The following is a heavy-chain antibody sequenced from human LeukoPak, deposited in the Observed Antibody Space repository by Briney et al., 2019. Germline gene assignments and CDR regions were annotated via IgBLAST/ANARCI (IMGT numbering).Heavy chain of an antibody. CDR3: ARRGIVVVPAARGYYYYYYMDV. D-gene: IGHD2-2*01. CDR1: GGSISSYY. CDR2: IHYSGST. J-gene: IGHJ6*03. V-gene: IGHV4-59*12. Sequence: SETLSLTCTVFGGSISSYYWSWIRQPPGKGLEWIGYIHYSGSTNYNPSLKSRVTISVDTSKNQFSLKLSSVTAADTAVYYCARRGIVVVPAARGYYYYYYMDVWGKGTTVTVSS.